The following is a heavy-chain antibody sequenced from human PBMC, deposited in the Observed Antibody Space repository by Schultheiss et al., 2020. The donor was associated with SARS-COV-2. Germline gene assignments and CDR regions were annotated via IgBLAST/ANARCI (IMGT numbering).Heavy chain of an antibody. Sequence: SQTLSLTCTVSGGSISSSSYYWGWIRQPPGKGLEWIGSIYYSGSTYYNPSLKSRVTISVDTSKNQFSLKLSSVTAADTAVYYCARVYSSGWYDWYFDLWGRGTLVTVSS. V-gene: IGHV4-39*01. J-gene: IGHJ2*01. D-gene: IGHD6-19*01. CDR2: IYYSGST. CDR3: ARVYSSGWYDWYFDL. CDR1: GGSISSSSYY.